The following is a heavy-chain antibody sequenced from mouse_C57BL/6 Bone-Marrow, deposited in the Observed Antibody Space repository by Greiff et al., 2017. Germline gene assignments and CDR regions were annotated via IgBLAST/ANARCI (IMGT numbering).Heavy chain of an antibody. Sequence: QVQLKQSGPELVKPGASVKLSCKASGYTFTSYDINWVKQRPGQGLEWIGWIYPRDGSTKYNEKFKGKATLTVDTSSSTAYMELHSLTSEDSAVYYCAVLFFAYWGQGTLVTVSA. CDR3: AVLFFAY. D-gene: IGHD1-1*01. J-gene: IGHJ3*01. CDR1: GYTFTSYD. V-gene: IGHV1-85*01. CDR2: IYPRDGST.